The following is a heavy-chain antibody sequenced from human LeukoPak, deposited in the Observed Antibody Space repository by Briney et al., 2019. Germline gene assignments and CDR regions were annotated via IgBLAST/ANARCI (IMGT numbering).Heavy chain of an antibody. V-gene: IGHV4-59*01. CDR3: ARGDSSGWTDYYYYYGMDV. D-gene: IGHD6-19*01. CDR1: GGSISSYY. CDR2: IYYSGST. Sequence: SETLSLTCTVSGGSISSYYWSWIRQPPGKGLEWIGYIYYSGSTNYNPSLKSRVTISVDTSKSQFSLKLSSVTAADTAVYYCARGDSSGWTDYYYYYGMDVWGQGTTVTVSS. J-gene: IGHJ6*02.